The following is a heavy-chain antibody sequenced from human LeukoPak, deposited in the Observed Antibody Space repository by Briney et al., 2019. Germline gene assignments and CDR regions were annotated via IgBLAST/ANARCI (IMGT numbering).Heavy chain of an antibody. CDR2: ITGDSAYI. Sequence: GGSLRLSCAASGFTFSTYAMNWVRQAPGEGLKWVSCITGDSAYIYYADSVKGRFTISRDNSKNTLYLQMNSLRAEDTGVYYCARAQCWGPDYWGQGTLVTVSS. J-gene: IGHJ4*02. V-gene: IGHV3-21*01. D-gene: IGHD3-16*01. CDR1: GFTFSTYA. CDR3: ARAQCWGPDY.